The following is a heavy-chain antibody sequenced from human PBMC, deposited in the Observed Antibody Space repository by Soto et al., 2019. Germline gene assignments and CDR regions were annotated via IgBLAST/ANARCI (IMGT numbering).Heavy chain of an antibody. CDR3: AKDLAPIPVTPGAGFYQYGALDV. V-gene: IGHV1-69*12. J-gene: IGHJ6*02. CDR1: GGTFKKFA. Sequence: QVQVIQSGAEVEKPGSSVKVSCKASGGTFKKFAFSWVRQAPGQGLEWMGGIIPIFNTPHYSRRFQGRVTITADESASTVYMEWSSLRSDDTAVYYCAKDLAPIPVTPGAGFYQYGALDVWGLGPTVIVSS. CDR2: IIPIFNTP. D-gene: IGHD2-21*01.